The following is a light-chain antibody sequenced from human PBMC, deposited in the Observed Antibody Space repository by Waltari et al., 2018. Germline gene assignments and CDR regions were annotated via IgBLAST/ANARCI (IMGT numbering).Light chain of an antibody. Sequence: DIQMTQSPSSLSASVGDSVHITCRASQSISSSLNWYQQKPGKAPKLLIYAASSLQSGVPSRFSGSGSGTDFTLTISSLQPEDFATYYCQQSYSTPHTFGQGTKLEIK. CDR1: QSISSS. CDR2: AAS. V-gene: IGKV1-39*01. J-gene: IGKJ2*01. CDR3: QQSYSTPHT.